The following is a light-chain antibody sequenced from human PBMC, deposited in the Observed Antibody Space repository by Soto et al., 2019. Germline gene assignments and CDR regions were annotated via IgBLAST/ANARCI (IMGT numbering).Light chain of an antibody. CDR3: QNFGGTTFT. CDR1: QSVSSN. V-gene: IGKV3-15*01. Sequence: EIVMTQPPATLPVSPGERATLSCRASQSVSSNLAWYQQKTGQAPRFIIYGESTRATGIPDRLSGSGSGTEFNLTISSLQSEDFAVYYCQNFGGTTFTLGQGTRLDIK. J-gene: IGKJ5*01. CDR2: GES.